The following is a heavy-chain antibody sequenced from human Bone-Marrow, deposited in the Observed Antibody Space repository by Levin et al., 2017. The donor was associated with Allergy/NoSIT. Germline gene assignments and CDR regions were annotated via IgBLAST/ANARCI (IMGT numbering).Heavy chain of an antibody. D-gene: IGHD3-10*01. Sequence: GGSLRLSCAASQFIFVTYAMHWVRQAPGKGLEWVAVMSYDGSNKYYTDSVRGRFTISRDNSKKTLYLQMNSLRVEDTAVYFCAKLAYGSGSPIDYWGQGTLVTVSS. J-gene: IGHJ4*02. CDR3: AKLAYGSGSPIDY. CDR1: QFIFVTYA. CDR2: MSYDGSNK. V-gene: IGHV3-30*18.